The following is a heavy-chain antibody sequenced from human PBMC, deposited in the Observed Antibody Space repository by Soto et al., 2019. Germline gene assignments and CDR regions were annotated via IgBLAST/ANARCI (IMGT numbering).Heavy chain of an antibody. V-gene: IGHV1-3*01. CDR2: INAGNGNT. CDR3: ARWGYYYHSSGQEGFDY. Sequence: QVQLVQSGAEVKKPGASVKVSCKASGYTFTSYAMHWVRQAPGQRLEWMGWINAGNGNTKYSQKFQGRVTITRDTSASTAYMELSSLRSEDTAVYYCARWGYYYHSSGQEGFDYWGQGTLVTVSS. J-gene: IGHJ4*02. CDR1: GYTFTSYA. D-gene: IGHD3-22*01.